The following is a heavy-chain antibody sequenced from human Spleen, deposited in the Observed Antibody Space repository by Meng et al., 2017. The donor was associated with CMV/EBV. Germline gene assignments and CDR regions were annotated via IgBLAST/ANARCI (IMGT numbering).Heavy chain of an antibody. Sequence: GESLKISCAASGFTFSPYSMSWVRQAPGKGLEWVSSISSSGSYIHYADSVKGRFTISRDNAKNSLYLQMNSLRAEDTAVYYCAREWERCSSTSCGYYWGQGTLVTVSS. CDR3: AREWERCSSTSCGYY. V-gene: IGHV3-21*01. CDR1: GFTFSPYS. CDR2: ISSSGSYI. J-gene: IGHJ4*02. D-gene: IGHD2-2*01.